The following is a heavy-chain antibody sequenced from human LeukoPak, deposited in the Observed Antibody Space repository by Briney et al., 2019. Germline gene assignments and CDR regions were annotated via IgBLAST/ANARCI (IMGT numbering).Heavy chain of an antibody. Sequence: SVKVSCKASGGTFSSYAISWVRQAPGQGLEWLGGIIPIFGTANYAQKFQGRVTITTDESTSTAYMELSSLRSEDTAVYYCARGVRDGYNRYYYYYMDVWGKGTTVTVSS. V-gene: IGHV1-69*05. CDR3: ARGVRDGYNRYYYYYMDV. J-gene: IGHJ6*03. CDR2: IIPIFGTA. D-gene: IGHD5-24*01. CDR1: GGTFSSYA.